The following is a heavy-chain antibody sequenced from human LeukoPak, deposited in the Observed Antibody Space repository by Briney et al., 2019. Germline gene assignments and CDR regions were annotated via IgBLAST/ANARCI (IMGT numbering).Heavy chain of an antibody. CDR2: ISAYNGNT. V-gene: IGHV1-18*01. Sequence: ASVTLSLKASGSTFTSYGISWVREAPGQGLEWMGWISAYNGNTNYAQKLQGRVTMTTDTSTTTAYMELRSLRSDDTAVYCCARDLTTYYDILTGLYYFDYWGQGTLVTVSS. CDR1: GSTFTSYG. J-gene: IGHJ4*02. CDR3: ARDLTTYYDILTGLYYFDY. D-gene: IGHD3-9*01.